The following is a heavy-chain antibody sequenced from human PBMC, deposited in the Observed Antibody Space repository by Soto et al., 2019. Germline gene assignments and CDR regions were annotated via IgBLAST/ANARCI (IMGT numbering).Heavy chain of an antibody. D-gene: IGHD1-26*01. CDR2: INAGNGNT. CDR1: GYTFTNYA. CDR3: AGGGSLYWYFDL. Sequence: QVQLVQSGAEVKKPGASVKDSCKASGYTFTNYAMHWVRQAPGQRLEWMGWINAGNGNTKYSQKFQGRVTITRDTSASTAYMELSSLTSEDTAVYYCAGGGSLYWYFDLWGRGTLVTVSS. J-gene: IGHJ2*01. V-gene: IGHV1-3*01.